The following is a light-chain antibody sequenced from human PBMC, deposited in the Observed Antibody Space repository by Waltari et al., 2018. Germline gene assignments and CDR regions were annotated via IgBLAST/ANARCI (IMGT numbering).Light chain of an antibody. J-gene: IGKJ1*01. CDR3: MQALQTPRT. Sequence: PASISCRSEQSLLHSYGYNYLDWYLQKPGQSPQLLIYLGSNRASGVPDRFSGSGSGTDFTLKISRVEAEDVGIYYCMQALQTPRTFGQGTKVEIK. CDR1: QSLLHSYGYNY. CDR2: LGS. V-gene: IGKV2-28*01.